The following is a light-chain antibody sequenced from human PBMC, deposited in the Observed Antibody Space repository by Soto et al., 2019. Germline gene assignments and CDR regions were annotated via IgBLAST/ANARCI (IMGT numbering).Light chain of an antibody. Sequence: QSVLAQPPSASGTPGQRVTISCSGSTSNVGSNLASWYQQLPGSAPKLLIYNDYERPSGVPARCSGSKSGTSASLGISGLRYEDEVDYFYAGWDDSLSGVVFGGGTKLTVL. J-gene: IGLJ2*01. V-gene: IGLV1-47*02. CDR1: TSNVGSNL. CDR2: NDY. CDR3: AGWDDSLSGVV.